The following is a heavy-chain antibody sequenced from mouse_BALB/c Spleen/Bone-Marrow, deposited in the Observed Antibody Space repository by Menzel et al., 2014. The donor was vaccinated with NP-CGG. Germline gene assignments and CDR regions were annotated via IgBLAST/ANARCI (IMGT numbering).Heavy chain of an antibody. D-gene: IGHD1-1*01. CDR1: GYSFTSYW. V-gene: IGHV1-61*01. CDR3: AREREITTVVAGDWYFDV. CDR2: IHPSDSET. J-gene: IGHJ1*01. Sequence: QVQLQQSGAGLVRPGASVKLSCKASGYSFTSYWMNWVKRRHGQGLEWIGMIHPSDSETRLNQKFKDKATLTVDKSSSTAYMQLSSPTSEDSAVYYCAREREITTVVAGDWYFDVWGAGTTVTVSS.